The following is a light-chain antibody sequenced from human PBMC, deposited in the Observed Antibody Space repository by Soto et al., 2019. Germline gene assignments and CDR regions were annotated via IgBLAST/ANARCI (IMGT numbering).Light chain of an antibody. CDR3: VQATEFRWT. CDR1: KSLVHSDGNTY. V-gene: IGKV2-24*01. Sequence: IVMTQTPLSAPVTLGQPASISCWSSKSLVHSDGNTYLSWLHQRPGQPPRLLIYKISNRLSGVPDRFSGSGAGTYFTLKISRVEAEDVGLYYCVQATEFRWTFAQGT. CDR2: KIS. J-gene: IGKJ1*01.